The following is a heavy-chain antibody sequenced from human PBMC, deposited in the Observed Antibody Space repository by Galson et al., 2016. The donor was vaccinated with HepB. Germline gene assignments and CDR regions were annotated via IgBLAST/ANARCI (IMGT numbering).Heavy chain of an antibody. Sequence: SVKVSCKASGYSFTAYHLHWVRQAPGEGLEWVGWIYPKTGATKYAQRFQGRVTLTWDTSVTTAYMELSSLISEDTAVYFCARGYSGSYYDPFDYWGQGTLVTVSS. V-gene: IGHV1-2*02. CDR1: GYSFTAYH. J-gene: IGHJ4*02. CDR2: IYPKTGAT. CDR3: ARGYSGSYYDPFDY. D-gene: IGHD1-26*01.